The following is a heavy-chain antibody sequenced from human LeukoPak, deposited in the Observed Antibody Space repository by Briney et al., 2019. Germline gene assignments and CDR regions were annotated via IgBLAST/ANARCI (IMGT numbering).Heavy chain of an antibody. CDR2: ISSSGSTI. CDR3: ASGQWLVRVSMSGLFDY. J-gene: IGHJ4*02. CDR1: GFTFSSYE. Sequence: GGSLRLSCAASGFTFSSYEMNWVRQAPGKGLEWVSYISSSGSTIYYADSVKGRFTISRDNAKNSLYLQMNSLRAEDTAVYYCASGQWLVRVSMSGLFDYWGQGTLVTVSS. D-gene: IGHD6-19*01. V-gene: IGHV3-48*03.